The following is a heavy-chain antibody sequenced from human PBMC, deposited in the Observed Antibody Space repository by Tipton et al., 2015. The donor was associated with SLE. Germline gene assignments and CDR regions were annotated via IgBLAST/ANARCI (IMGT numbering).Heavy chain of an antibody. CDR1: GFTFSSYW. D-gene: IGHD3-22*01. V-gene: IGHV3-21*03. CDR2: ISSSSSYI. Sequence: SLRLSCAASGFTFSSYWMSWVRQAPGKGLEWVSSISSSSSYIYYADSVKGRFTISRDNAKNSLYLQMNSLRAEDTAVYYCARDRPGYYDSSGYSDWGQGTLVTVSS. CDR3: ARDRPGYYDSSGYSD. J-gene: IGHJ4*02.